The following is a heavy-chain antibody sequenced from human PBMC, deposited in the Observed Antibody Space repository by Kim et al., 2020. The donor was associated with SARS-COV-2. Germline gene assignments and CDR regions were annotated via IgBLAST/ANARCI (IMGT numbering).Heavy chain of an antibody. CDR3: ARETKLRYFDWTYRDYMDV. D-gene: IGHD3-9*01. Sequence: KGRFTITRDNAKNSLYLQRNSLRAEDTAVYYCARETKLRYFDWTYRDYMDVWGKGTTVTVSS. V-gene: IGHV3-11*01. J-gene: IGHJ6*03.